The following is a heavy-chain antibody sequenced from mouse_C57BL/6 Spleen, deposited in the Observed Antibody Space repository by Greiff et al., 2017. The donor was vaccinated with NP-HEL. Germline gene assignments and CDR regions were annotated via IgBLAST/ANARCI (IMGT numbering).Heavy chain of an antibody. Sequence: LSFTSSVFPFPLSLLVLLLLIPFPGLSWIGNIYPSDSETHYHQKFKDKATLTVDKSSITAYMQLSSLTSEDSSVYYCARELRGLRRDYYAMDYWGQGTSVTVSS. J-gene: IGHJ4*01. D-gene: IGHD2-4*01. CDR2: IYPSDSET. CDR1: VFPFPLSL. V-gene: IGHV1-61*01. CDR3: ARELRGLRRDYYAMDY.